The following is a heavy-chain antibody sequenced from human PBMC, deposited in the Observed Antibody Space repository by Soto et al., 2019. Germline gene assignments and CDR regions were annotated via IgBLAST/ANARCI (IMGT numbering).Heavy chain of an antibody. V-gene: IGHV3-23*01. J-gene: IGHJ5*02. CDR3: AKDGAPMVRGVMYFNWFDP. Sequence: GSLRLSCAASGFTFSSYAMSWVRQAPGKGLEWVSAISGSGGSTYYADSVKGRFTISRDNSKNTLYLQMNSLRAEDTAVYYCAKDGAPMVRGVMYFNWFDPWGQGTLVTVSS. D-gene: IGHD3-10*01. CDR2: ISGSGGST. CDR1: GFTFSSYA.